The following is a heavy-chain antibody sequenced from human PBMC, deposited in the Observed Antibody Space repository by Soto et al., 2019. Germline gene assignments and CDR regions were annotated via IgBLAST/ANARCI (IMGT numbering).Heavy chain of an antibody. CDR1: GGSFSGYY. D-gene: IGHD3-10*01. Sequence: SETLSLTCAVYGGSFSGYYWSWIRQPPGKGLEWIGEIYHSGSTNYNPSLKSRLTISADTSKKQFSLNLNSVTAADTAVYYCAGSAGLYYYGSGSRGFDPWGQGALVTVSS. CDR2: IYHSGST. V-gene: IGHV4-34*01. CDR3: AGSAGLYYYGSGSRGFDP. J-gene: IGHJ5*02.